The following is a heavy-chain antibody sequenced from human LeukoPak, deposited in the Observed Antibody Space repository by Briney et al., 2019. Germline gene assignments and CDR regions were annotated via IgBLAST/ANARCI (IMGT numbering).Heavy chain of an antibody. CDR3: ARGSDYDFWSGYYPGYYYGMDV. D-gene: IGHD3-3*01. CDR1: GFTFSSYA. V-gene: IGHV3-30-3*01. J-gene: IGHJ6*02. Sequence: GGSLRLSCAASGFTFSSYAMHWVRQAPGKGLEWVAVISYDGSNKYYADSVKGRFTISRGNSKNTLYLQMNSLRAEDTAVYYCARGSDYDFWSGYYPGYYYGMDVWGQGTTVTVSS. CDR2: ISYDGSNK.